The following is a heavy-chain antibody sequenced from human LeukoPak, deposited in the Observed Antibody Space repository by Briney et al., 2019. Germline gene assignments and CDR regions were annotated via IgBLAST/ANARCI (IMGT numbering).Heavy chain of an antibody. Sequence: GGSLRLSCAASGFTFSSYEMNWVRQAPGKELEWVSYISSSDSTIYYADSVRGRFTISRDNAKNSLYLQMTSLRAEDTAVYYCARDYSSYYGLDVWGQGTTVSVSS. CDR2: ISSSDSTI. D-gene: IGHD3-22*01. CDR1: GFTFSSYE. J-gene: IGHJ6*02. V-gene: IGHV3-48*03. CDR3: ARDYSSYYGLDV.